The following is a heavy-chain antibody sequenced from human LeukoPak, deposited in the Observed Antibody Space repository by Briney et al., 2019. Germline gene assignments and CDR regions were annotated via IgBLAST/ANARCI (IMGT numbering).Heavy chain of an antibody. V-gene: IGHV3-43*02. CDR1: GFTFDDYA. Sequence: GGSLRLSCAASGFTFDDYAMHWVRQAPGKGLERVSLISGDGGSTYYADSVKGRFTISRDNSKNSLYLQMNSLRTEDTALYYCAMITGTADYWGQGTLVTVSS. D-gene: IGHD1-20*01. J-gene: IGHJ4*02. CDR2: ISGDGGST. CDR3: AMITGTADY.